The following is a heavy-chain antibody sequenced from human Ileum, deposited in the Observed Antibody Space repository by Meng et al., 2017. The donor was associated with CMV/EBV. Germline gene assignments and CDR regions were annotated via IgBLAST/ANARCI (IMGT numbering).Heavy chain of an antibody. J-gene: IGHJ5*02. V-gene: IGHV1-2*02. Sequence: SGITLTDYYVRWVRQAPGQGLECMGYMRPNSGGTKYAQNFQGRVTMTRDTSINTVYMELSSLRSDDTAVYYCARDPTNDVNTEFDPWGQGTLVTVSS. CDR3: ARDPTNDVNTEFDP. CDR1: GITLTDYY. D-gene: IGHD1-1*01. CDR2: MRPNSGGT.